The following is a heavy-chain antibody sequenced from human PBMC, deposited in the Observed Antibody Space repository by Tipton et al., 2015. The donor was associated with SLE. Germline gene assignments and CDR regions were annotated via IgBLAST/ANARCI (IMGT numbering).Heavy chain of an antibody. Sequence: TLSLTCTVSGASLNSNYWTWIRQPPGKGLAWIGYVYTSGTTKYNPSLQSRVTISVDTPKNQLSLRLTSVTAADTAVYYCTGQRGTASYDTHMDVWGKGPTVTVSS. J-gene: IGHJ6*03. V-gene: IGHV4-4*08. CDR2: VYTSGTT. CDR3: TGQRGTASYDTHMDV. CDR1: GASLNSNY. D-gene: IGHD7-27*01.